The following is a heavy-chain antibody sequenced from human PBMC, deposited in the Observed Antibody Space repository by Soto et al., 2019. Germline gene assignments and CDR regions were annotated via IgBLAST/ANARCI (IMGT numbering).Heavy chain of an antibody. Sequence: VQVVASGGGLVQPGRSLRLSCAVSGFRFEQYVMHWVRQAPGNVLECVSTVSPTGDTVAYADSVEGRFTVYRDNAKNLLYLQLNSLKGADTALYYCLKDAPNGSIDDWGQGTMVTVSS. J-gene: IGHJ4*02. CDR2: VSPTGDTV. CDR1: GFRFEQYV. V-gene: IGHV3-9*01. D-gene: IGHD3-10*01. CDR3: LKDAPNGSIDD.